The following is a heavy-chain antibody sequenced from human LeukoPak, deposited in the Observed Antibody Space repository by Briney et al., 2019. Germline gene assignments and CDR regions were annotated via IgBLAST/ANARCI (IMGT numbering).Heavy chain of an antibody. CDR3: ATTTRSSSWDY. J-gene: IGHJ4*02. D-gene: IGHD2-2*01. CDR2: IKQDGSET. Sequence: RPGGSLRLSCAASRFTLSNYWMSWARQAPGKGLEWVANIKQDGSETNYVDSMKGRFTISRDNSRNSLYLQMNSLRAEDTAVYYCATTTRSSSWDYWGQGTLVTVSS. V-gene: IGHV3-7*01. CDR1: RFTLSNYW.